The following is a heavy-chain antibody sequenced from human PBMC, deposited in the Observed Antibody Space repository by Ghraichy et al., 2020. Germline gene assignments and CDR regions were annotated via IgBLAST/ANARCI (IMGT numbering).Heavy chain of an antibody. D-gene: IGHD3-9*01. J-gene: IGHJ6*03. Sequence: SGPTLVKPTQTLTLTCTFSGFSLSTSEVGVGWIRQPPGKALEWLALIYGDDDKRYSPSLKSRLTITKDTSKNQVVLTMTNMDPVDTATYYCAQRDVFYNVLTGYYYYYMDVWGKGTTVTVSS. CDR2: IYGDDDK. CDR1: GFSLSTSEVG. V-gene: IGHV2-5*02. CDR3: AQRDVFYNVLTGYYYYYMDV.